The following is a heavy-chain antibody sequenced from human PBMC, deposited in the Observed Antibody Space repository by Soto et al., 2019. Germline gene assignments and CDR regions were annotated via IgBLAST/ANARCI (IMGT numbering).Heavy chain of an antibody. Sequence: SETLSLTCAVYGGSFSGYYWSWIRQPPGKGLEWIGEINHSGSTNYNPSLKSRVTISVDTSKNQFSLKLSSVTAADTAVYYCARGSRRLLRFLEWLFDYWGQGTLVTVSS. D-gene: IGHD3-3*01. CDR2: INHSGST. V-gene: IGHV4-34*01. CDR1: GGSFSGYY. CDR3: ARGSRRLLRFLEWLFDY. J-gene: IGHJ4*02.